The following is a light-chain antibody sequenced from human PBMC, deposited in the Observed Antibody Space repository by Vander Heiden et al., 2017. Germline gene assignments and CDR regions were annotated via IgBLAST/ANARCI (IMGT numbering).Light chain of an antibody. V-gene: IGLV2-14*03. CDR1: SRDVGDYNS. J-gene: IGLJ3*02. CDR3: SSYSSSSTLVV. CDR2: GVS. Sequence: QSALTQLDSLSGPPGQLTPISCTGTSRDVGDYNSVPCHQQLTAKAPKLLLLGVSDRPSGVSHHFSGSKSGNTASLTISGLQAEDEADYYCSSYSSSSTLVVFGGGTELTVL.